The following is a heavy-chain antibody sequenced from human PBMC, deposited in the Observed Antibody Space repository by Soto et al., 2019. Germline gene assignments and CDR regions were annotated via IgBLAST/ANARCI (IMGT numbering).Heavy chain of an antibody. V-gene: IGHV4-4*02. Sequence: SSETLSLTCAVSGGSISSSNWWSWVRQPPGKGLEWIGEIYHSGSTNYNPSLKSRVTISVDKSKNQFSLKLSSVTAADTAVYYCARDRAGGGFLEWLPQAWGQGTLVTVSS. CDR2: IYHSGST. CDR1: GGSISSSNW. J-gene: IGHJ4*02. CDR3: ARDRAGGGFLEWLPQA. D-gene: IGHD3-3*01.